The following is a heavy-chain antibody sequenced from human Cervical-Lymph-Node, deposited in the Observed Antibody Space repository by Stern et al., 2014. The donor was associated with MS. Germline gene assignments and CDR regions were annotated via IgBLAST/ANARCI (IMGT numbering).Heavy chain of an antibody. V-gene: IGHV3-74*02. Sequence: EVQLVESGGGLVQPGGSLRLSCATSGFTFSVYWIHWVRQAPGKGPVWVSRINTDGSSIDYADSVRGRFTVSRDNAKDTLYLQMNSLRAEDSAVYYCIRDHSSISYGWLFASWGQGTLVTVSS. J-gene: IGHJ4*02. CDR3: IRDHSSISYGWLFAS. D-gene: IGHD6-19*01. CDR2: INTDGSSI. CDR1: GFTFSVYW.